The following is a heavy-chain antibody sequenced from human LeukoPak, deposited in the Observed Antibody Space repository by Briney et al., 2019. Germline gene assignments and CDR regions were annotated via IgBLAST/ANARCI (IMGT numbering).Heavy chain of an antibody. V-gene: IGHV4-61*02. D-gene: IGHD3-9*01. CDR1: GGSINSGNYY. J-gene: IGHJ4*02. Sequence: SETLSLTCTVSGGSINSGNYYWSWIRQPAGKGLEWIGRVYTNDIVYYNPALESRVTISVDKSKNQFSLKLSSVTAADTAVYYCARVGKLRYFDWSEEDWGQGTLVTVSS. CDR2: VYTNDIV. CDR3: ARVGKLRYFDWSEED.